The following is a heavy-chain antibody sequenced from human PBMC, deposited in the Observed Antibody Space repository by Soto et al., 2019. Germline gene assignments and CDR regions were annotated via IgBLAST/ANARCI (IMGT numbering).Heavy chain of an antibody. CDR2: TYYRSKWYN. J-gene: IGHJ5*02. Sequence: QVQLQQSGPGLVKPSQTLSLTCAISGDSVSSNSAAWNWIRQSPSRGLEWLGRTYYRSKWYNDYAVSVTSRITINPDTSKNQFSLQLNSVTPEDTAVYYCAREVWLITGTFPGNWFEPGGQGTLVTVSS. V-gene: IGHV6-1*01. D-gene: IGHD1-20*01. CDR3: AREVWLITGTFPGNWFEP. CDR1: GDSVSSNSAA.